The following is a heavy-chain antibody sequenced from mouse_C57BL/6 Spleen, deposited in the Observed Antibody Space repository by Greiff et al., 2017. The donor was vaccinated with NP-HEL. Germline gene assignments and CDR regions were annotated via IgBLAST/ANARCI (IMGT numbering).Heavy chain of an antibody. D-gene: IGHD2-12*01. J-gene: IGHJ3*01. CDR3: ARDKGYYTPFAY. V-gene: IGHV5-4*01. CDR1: GFTFSSYA. Sequence: EVMLVESGGGLVKPGGSLKLSCAASGFTFSSYAMSWVRQTPEKRLEWVATISDGGSYTYYPDNVKGRFTISRDNAKNNLYLQMSHLKSEDTAMYYCARDKGYYTPFAYWGQGTLVTVSA. CDR2: ISDGGSYT.